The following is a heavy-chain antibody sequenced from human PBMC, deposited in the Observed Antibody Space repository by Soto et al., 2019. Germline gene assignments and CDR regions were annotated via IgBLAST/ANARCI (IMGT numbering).Heavy chain of an antibody. CDR3: ASVWGSYRYQSQPPYYYMDV. V-gene: IGHV3-11*01. D-gene: IGHD3-16*02. Sequence: GGSLRLSCAASGFTFSDYYMSWIRQAPGKGLEWVSYISSSGSTIYYADSVKGRFTISRDNAKNSLYLQMNSLRAEDTAVYYCASVWGSYRYQSQPPYYYMDVWGKGTTVTVSS. CDR1: GFTFSDYY. CDR2: ISSSGSTI. J-gene: IGHJ6*03.